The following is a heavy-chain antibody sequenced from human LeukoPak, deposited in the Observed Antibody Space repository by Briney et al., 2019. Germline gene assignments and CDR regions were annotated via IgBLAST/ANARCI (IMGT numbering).Heavy chain of an antibody. Sequence: SGGSLRLSCVASKFTSGHSFTNYWMSWVRQAPGKGLEWVANIKQDGSEKYYVDSVKGRFTISRDNAKNLLYLQMNSLRAEDTAVHYCARLLYYYDSSVGFDIWGQGTMVTVSS. J-gene: IGHJ3*02. CDR2: IKQDGSEK. D-gene: IGHD3-22*01. CDR3: ARLLYYYDSSVGFDI. CDR1: KFTSGHSFTNYW. V-gene: IGHV3-7*01.